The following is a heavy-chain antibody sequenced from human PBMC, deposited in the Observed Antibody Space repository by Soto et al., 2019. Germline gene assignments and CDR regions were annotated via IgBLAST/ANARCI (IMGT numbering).Heavy chain of an antibody. V-gene: IGHV4-39*01. J-gene: IGHJ4*02. CDR2: VFYTGFT. Sequence: PSETLSLTCAVSGGSISGSYYYWGWLRQSPGRGPEWIGSVFYTGFTYYNPSLKSRVTISVDTSKNQFSLKLSSVTAADTAVYYCAREFSDYYGSGSYPHWGQGTLVTVSS. D-gene: IGHD3-10*01. CDR1: GGSISGSYYY. CDR3: AREFSDYYGSGSYPH.